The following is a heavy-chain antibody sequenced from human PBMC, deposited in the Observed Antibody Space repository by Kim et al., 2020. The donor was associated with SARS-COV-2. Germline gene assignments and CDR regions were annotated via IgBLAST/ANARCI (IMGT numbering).Heavy chain of an antibody. J-gene: IGHJ4*02. CDR1: GFTVSSSY. D-gene: IGHD2-2*01. Sequence: GGSLRLSCEASGFTVSSSYMNWVRQAPGKGLEWVSFIYRGGNTYYADSVKGRFTTSRDNSTNTLFLQMNSLRAEDTAAYYCGRRIPTSWVLDYWGQGALVTVSS. V-gene: IGHV3-66*02. CDR3: GRRIPTSWVLDY. CDR2: IYRGGNT.